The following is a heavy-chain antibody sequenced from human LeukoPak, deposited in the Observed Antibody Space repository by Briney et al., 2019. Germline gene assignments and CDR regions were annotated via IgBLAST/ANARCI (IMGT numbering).Heavy chain of an antibody. Sequence: PGGSLTLSCAASGFTLSTYTMNWVRQAPGKGLEWVASISSGSSYIYYADSVEGRFTISRDNAKNSLYLQMNSLRAEDTAVYYCARGFYYDSSGYYYEFDYWGQGTLVTVSS. V-gene: IGHV3-21*01. D-gene: IGHD3-22*01. CDR3: ARGFYYDSSGYYYEFDY. CDR2: ISSGSSYI. J-gene: IGHJ4*02. CDR1: GFTLSTYT.